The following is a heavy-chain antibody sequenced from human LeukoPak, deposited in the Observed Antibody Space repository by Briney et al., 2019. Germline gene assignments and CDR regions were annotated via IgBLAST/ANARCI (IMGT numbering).Heavy chain of an antibody. D-gene: IGHD6-13*01. CDR3: ARQKGSDSSWADFDY. V-gene: IGHV4-39*01. CDR1: VGSIRSTNHY. Sequence: SETLSLTCTVSVGSIRSTNHYWAWIRQPPGEGLEWLGSIYYTGSAYHNPSLKSRLTLSVDTSKNQFSLSLTSVTATDTAVYYCARQKGSDSSWADFDYWVQGTLVTVSA. J-gene: IGHJ4*02. CDR2: IYYTGSA.